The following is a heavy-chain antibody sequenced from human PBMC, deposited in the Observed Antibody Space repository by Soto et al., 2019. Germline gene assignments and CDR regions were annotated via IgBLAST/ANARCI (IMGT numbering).Heavy chain of an antibody. Sequence: GGSLRLSCVASGFTFSTYAMSWVRQAPGEGLDWVSTLSGSASSAYYADSVKGRFTISRDVSKDTLYLQMNSLRAEDRAVYYCATGLFSTGGFFDYWGQGTLVTVSS. J-gene: IGHJ4*02. CDR1: GFTFSTYA. D-gene: IGHD6-25*01. CDR3: ATGLFSTGGFFDY. V-gene: IGHV3-23*01. CDR2: LSGSASSA.